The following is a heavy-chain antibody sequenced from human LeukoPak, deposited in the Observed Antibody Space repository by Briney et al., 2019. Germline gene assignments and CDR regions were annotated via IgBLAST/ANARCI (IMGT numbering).Heavy chain of an antibody. V-gene: IGHV3-23*01. D-gene: IGHD5-12*01. J-gene: IGHJ4*02. CDR3: AKARGGYDLGGSGWTFDY. CDR2: IIGSGGST. CDR1: GFTFSSYA. Sequence: GGALRLSCAASGFTFSSYAMSWVRQAPGKGLEWGSAIIGSGGSTYYADSVKGRFTISRDNSTHTLYLPMNRLRAEDTAVYYCAKARGGYDLGGSGWTFDYWGQGTLVTVSS.